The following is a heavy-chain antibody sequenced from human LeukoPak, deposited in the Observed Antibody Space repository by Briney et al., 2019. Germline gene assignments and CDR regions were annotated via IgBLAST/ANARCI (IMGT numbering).Heavy chain of an antibody. J-gene: IGHJ4*02. CDR3: ARMALGVAGPIDY. CDR1: GGSISGYY. V-gene: IGHV4-59*08. D-gene: IGHD3-3*01. CDR2: IHYRGTG. Sequence: PSETLSLTCTVSGGSISGYYWSWIRQPPGKRLEWIGYIHYRGTGDSNPSLRSRVSMSVDTSKNQFSLKLSSVTAADTAVYYCARMALGVAGPIDYWGQGTLVTVSS.